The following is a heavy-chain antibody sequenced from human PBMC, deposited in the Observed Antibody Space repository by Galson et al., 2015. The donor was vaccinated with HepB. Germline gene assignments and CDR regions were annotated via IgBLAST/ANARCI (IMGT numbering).Heavy chain of an antibody. CDR1: GGSISGYY. D-gene: IGHD3-22*01. V-gene: IGHV4-4*07. Sequence: ETLSLTCTVSGGSISGYYWSWIRQPAGKGLEWIGRIYTSGSTNYNPSLKSRVTMSVDTSKNQFSLKLSSVTAADTAVYYCARDGRYYDSSGDLNYYYGLDVWGQGTTGTVSS. CDR3: ARDGRYYDSSGDLNYYYGLDV. CDR2: IYTSGST. J-gene: IGHJ6*02.